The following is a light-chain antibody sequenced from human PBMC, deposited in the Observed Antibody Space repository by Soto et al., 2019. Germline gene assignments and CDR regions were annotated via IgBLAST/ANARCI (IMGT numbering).Light chain of an antibody. V-gene: IGLV1-40*01. CDR3: CSYTGANSWV. J-gene: IGLJ3*02. CDR1: NSNIGADSE. CDR2: EVL. Sequence: QSVLTQPPSVSGAPGQRVTISCTGSNSNIGADSEVHWYQQFPGTAPKLMIFEVLKRPSGVSHRFSGSKSANTASLTISGLQAEDEADYYCCSYTGANSWVFGGGTKLTVL.